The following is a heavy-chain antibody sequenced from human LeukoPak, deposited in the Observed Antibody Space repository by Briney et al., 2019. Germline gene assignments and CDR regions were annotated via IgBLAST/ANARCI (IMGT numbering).Heavy chain of an antibody. CDR2: IYYSGST. V-gene: IGHV4-59*01. J-gene: IGHJ4*02. CDR1: GVSISSYY. D-gene: IGHD5-18*01. Sequence: PWEPLSLTCTVSGVSISSYYWSWIRQPPGKGLEWIGYIYYSGSTKYNPSLKSRLTISVDTSKNQYSLKLSSVTAADTAVYYCARGLPRGYSYGFDYWGQGTLVTVSS. CDR3: ARGLPRGYSYGFDY.